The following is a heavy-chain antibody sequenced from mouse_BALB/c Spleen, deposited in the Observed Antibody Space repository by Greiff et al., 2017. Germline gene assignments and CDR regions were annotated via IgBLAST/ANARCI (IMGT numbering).Heavy chain of an antibody. V-gene: IGHV14-3*02. CDR1: GFSIKDYY. D-gene: IGHD1-1*01. CDR3: AHYGGEDYAMDY. J-gene: IGHJ4*01. Sequence: EVQLQESGAELVQPGASLKLSCTASGFSIKDYYMHWVKQRPEQGLEWIGRIDPANGNTKYDPKFQGKATITADTSSNTAYLQLSSLTSEDTAVYYCAHYGGEDYAMDYWGQGTSVTVSS. CDR2: IDPANGNT.